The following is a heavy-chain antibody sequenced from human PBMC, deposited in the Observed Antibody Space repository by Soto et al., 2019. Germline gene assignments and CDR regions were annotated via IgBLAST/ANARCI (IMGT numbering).Heavy chain of an antibody. D-gene: IGHD6-13*01. J-gene: IGHJ6*02. CDR1: GYDFTAYD. CDR2: MNPINGAA. CDR3: GRGPSPRAPAGGTPYYYAMDV. Sequence: ASVKVSCKASGYDFTAYDINWVRQASGQGLEWMGWMNPINGAAGSARRFQGRVSMTRNTATGTAYLELASLRSDDTAVYYCGRGPSPRAPAGGTPYYYAMDVWGQGTTVTVSS. V-gene: IGHV1-8*02.